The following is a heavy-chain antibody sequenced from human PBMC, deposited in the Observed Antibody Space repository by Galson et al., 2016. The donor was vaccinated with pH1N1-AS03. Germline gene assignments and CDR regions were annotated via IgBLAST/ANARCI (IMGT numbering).Heavy chain of an antibody. D-gene: IGHD5/OR15-5a*01. V-gene: IGHV3-23*01. CDR2: IWGNGDST. Sequence: SLRLSCAASGFTFSTYSMNWVRQAPGKGLEWVSGIWGNGDSTYYADFVKGRFTISRDNSKNTLYLQMNSLRADDTAVYYCAKDMKPDGVYDLDYWGQGALVTVS. J-gene: IGHJ4*02. CDR1: GFTFSTYS. CDR3: AKDMKPDGVYDLDY.